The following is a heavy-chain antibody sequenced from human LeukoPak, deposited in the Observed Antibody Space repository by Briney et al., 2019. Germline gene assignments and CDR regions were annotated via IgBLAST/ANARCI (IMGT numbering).Heavy chain of an antibody. CDR2: ISAYNGNT. V-gene: IGHV1-18*01. D-gene: IGHD3-9*01. Sequence: GGSLRLSCAASGFTFTSYGISWVRQAPGQGLEWMGWISAYNGNTNYAQKLQGRVTMTTDTSTSTAYMELRSLRSDDTAVYYCARDGRSYDILTGYHVDYYYYYGMDVWGQGTTVTVSS. J-gene: IGHJ6*02. CDR3: ARDGRSYDILTGYHVDYYYYYGMDV. CDR1: GFTFTSYG.